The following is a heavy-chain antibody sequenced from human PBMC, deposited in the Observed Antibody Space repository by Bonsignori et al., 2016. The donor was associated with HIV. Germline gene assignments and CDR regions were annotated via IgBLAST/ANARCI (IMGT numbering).Heavy chain of an antibody. Sequence: GESLKISCAASAFTFSTYGLHWVRQAPGKGLEWVAFIRYDGSTRFYADSVKGRFTISRDNSKNTLYLQMNRLRTEDAAVYYCAKDPGYGNYPGGYFDYWGQGTLVTVSS. D-gene: IGHD4-11*01. CDR1: AFTFSTYG. CDR2: IRYDGSTR. J-gene: IGHJ4*02. V-gene: IGHV3-30*02. CDR3: AKDPGYGNYPGGYFDY.